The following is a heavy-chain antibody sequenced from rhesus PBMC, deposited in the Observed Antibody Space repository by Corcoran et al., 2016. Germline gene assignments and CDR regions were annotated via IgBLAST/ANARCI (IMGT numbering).Heavy chain of an antibody. CDR1: GFTFSNYW. CDR3: TRGGGTAGTVY. Sequence: EVQLVESGGGLVQPGGSLRLSCAASGFTFSNYWMSWVRQAPGKGLDWVGRITNKAACGTAAYAESVKGRFTISRDDSKNTLYLQMNSLKTEDTAVYYCTRGGGTAGTVYWGQGVLVTVSS. D-gene: IGHD5-24*01. CDR2: ITNKAACGTA. V-gene: IGHV3-16*02. J-gene: IGHJ4*01.